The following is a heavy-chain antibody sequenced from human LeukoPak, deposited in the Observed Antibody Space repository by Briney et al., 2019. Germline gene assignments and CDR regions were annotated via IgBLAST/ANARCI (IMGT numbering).Heavy chain of an antibody. J-gene: IGHJ4*02. CDR3: AKWGIGNNWDIDDH. V-gene: IGHV4-34*01. CDR2: INHSGST. Sequence: SETLSLTCAVYGGSLGGYSRSWIRQPPGKGLEWIGEINHSGSTNYNPSLKSRVTISVDTSKNQFSLKLSSVTAADTAVYYCAKWGIGNNWDIDDHWGQGTLVTVSS. D-gene: IGHD1-1*01. CDR1: GGSLGGYS.